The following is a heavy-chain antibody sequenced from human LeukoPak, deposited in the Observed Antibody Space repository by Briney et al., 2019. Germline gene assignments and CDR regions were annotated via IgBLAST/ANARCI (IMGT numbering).Heavy chain of an antibody. CDR2: IKQDGSEK. CDR1: GFTFSSYW. J-gene: IGHJ3*02. CDR3: ARGTYSSGWGAFDI. D-gene: IGHD6-19*01. Sequence: GGSLRLSCAASGFTFSSYWMSWVRQAPGKGLEWVAKIKQDGSEKYYVDSVKGRLTISRDNAKSSLYLQMNSLRVEDTAVYYCARGTYSSGWGAFDIWGQGTMVTVSS. V-gene: IGHV3-7*04.